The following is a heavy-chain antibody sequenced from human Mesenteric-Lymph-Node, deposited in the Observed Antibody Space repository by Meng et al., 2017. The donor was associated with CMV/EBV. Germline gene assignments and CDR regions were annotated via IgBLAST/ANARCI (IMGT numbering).Heavy chain of an antibody. D-gene: IGHD3-16*01. V-gene: IGHV3-23*03. CDR3: AKDLKAPLVRGGTYYYYGMDV. CDR2: IYSGGSST. J-gene: IGHJ6*02. Sequence: GGSLRLSCAVSGFTFSTYSMNWVRQAPGKGLEWVSVIYSGGSSTYYADSVKGRFTISRDNSKNTLYLQMNSLRAEDTAVYYCAKDLKAPLVRGGTYYYYGMDVWGQGTTVTVSS. CDR1: GFTFSTYS.